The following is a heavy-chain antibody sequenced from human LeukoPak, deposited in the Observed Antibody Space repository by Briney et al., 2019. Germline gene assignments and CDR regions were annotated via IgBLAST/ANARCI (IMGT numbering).Heavy chain of an antibody. D-gene: IGHD1-1*01. CDR3: ARDEGYTTGFDRDY. CDR2: IYYSGST. V-gene: IGHV4-39*02. Sequence: SETLSLTCTVSGGSISSYYWSWIRQPPGKGLEWIGSIYYSGSTYYNPSLKSRVTISVDTSKNQFSLKLSSVTAADTAVYYCARDEGYTTGFDRDYWGQGTLVTVSS. J-gene: IGHJ4*02. CDR1: GGSISSYY.